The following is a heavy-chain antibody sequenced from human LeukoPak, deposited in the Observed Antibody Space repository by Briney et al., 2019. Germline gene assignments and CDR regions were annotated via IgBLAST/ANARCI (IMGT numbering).Heavy chain of an antibody. CDR3: AREIWYSSSWGTEDY. J-gene: IGHJ4*02. V-gene: IGHV4-39*07. Sequence: SETLSLTCTVSGGSIRSSSYYWGWIRQPPGKGLEWIGSIYYGGAPNYNRSLTSRVTISVDTYKNQFSLKLSYLTAADTAVYCCAREIWYSSSWGTEDYWGQGALVTVSS. CDR1: GGSIRSSSYY. CDR2: IYYGGAP. D-gene: IGHD6-13*01.